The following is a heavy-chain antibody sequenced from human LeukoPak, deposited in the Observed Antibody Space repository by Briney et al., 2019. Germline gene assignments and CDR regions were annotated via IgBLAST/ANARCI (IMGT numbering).Heavy chain of an antibody. CDR2: IYTSGST. CDR1: GGSTSSYY. CDR3: ARHQEAAAGTGFDP. Sequence: PSETLSLTCTVSGGSTSSYYWSWIRQPPGKGLEWIGYIYTSGSTNYNPSLKSRVTKSVDTSKNQFSLKLSSVTAADTAVYYCARHQEAAAGTGFDPWGQGTLVTVSS. V-gene: IGHV4-4*09. D-gene: IGHD6-13*01. J-gene: IGHJ5*02.